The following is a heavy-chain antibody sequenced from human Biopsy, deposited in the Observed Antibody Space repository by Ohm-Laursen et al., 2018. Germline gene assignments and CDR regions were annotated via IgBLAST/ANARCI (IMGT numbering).Heavy chain of an antibody. D-gene: IGHD2-8*01. CDR1: SYTFTDYN. Sequence: ASVKVSCTASSYTFTDYNIHWMRQASGQGLEWLGYINCKTGATNYAQKFQGTVTMTRDTSISTAYLALGSLRSADTAIYYCARDPLNGHKHFDYWGQGSLVTVSS. V-gene: IGHV1-2*02. CDR2: INCKTGAT. J-gene: IGHJ4*02. CDR3: ARDPLNGHKHFDY.